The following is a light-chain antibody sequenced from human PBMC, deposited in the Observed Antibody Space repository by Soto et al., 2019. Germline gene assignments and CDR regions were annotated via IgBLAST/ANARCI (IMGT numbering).Light chain of an antibody. CDR3: SSYTSSSTLEGV. J-gene: IGLJ1*01. CDR1: SSDVGGYNY. Sequence: QSVLTQPAAVSXSPGQSITISCTGTSSDVGGYNYVSWYQQHPGKAPKLMIYDVSNRPSGVSNRFSGSKSGNTASLTISGLQAEDEADYYCSSYTSSSTLEGVFGTGTKVTVL. V-gene: IGLV2-14*01. CDR2: DVS.